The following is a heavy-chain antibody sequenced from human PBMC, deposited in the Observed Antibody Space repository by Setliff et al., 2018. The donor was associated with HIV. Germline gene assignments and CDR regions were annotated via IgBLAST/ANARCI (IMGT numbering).Heavy chain of an antibody. V-gene: IGHV1-18*01. CDR3: ATGASGSHFDY. D-gene: IGHD1-26*01. CDR1: GYTFTSYG. Sequence: ASVKVSCKASGYTFTSYGISWVRQAPGQGLEWMGWISAYNGNTNYAQKFQGRVTMTEDTSTDTAYMELSSLRSEDTAVYYCATGASGSHFDYWGQGTLVTVSS. CDR2: ISAYNGNT. J-gene: IGHJ4*02.